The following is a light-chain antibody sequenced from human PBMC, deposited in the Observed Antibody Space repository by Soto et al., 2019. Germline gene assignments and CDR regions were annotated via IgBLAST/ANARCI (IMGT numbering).Light chain of an antibody. CDR3: QQYNNWPPH. CDR1: QSVSSN. V-gene: IGKV3-15*01. J-gene: IGKJ5*01. CDR2: GAS. Sequence: EIVTTQSPATLSVSPGERATLSCRASQSVSSNLAWYQQKPGQAPRLLIYGASTRATGIPARFSGSGSGTEFTLTISSLQSEDFAVYYCQQYNNWPPHFGQGTRLEIK.